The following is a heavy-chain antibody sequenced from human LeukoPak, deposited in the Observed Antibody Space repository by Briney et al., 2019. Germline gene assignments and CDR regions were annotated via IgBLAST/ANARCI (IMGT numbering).Heavy chain of an antibody. CDR3: ARIEYSGYDFRGGADY. CDR2: IYYSGST. CDR1: GGSISSSSYY. V-gene: IGHV4-39*07. D-gene: IGHD5-12*01. J-gene: IGHJ4*02. Sequence: PSETLSLTCTVSGGSISSSSYYWGWIRQPPGKGLEWIGSIYYSGSTYYNPSLKSRVTISVDTSKNQFSLKLSSVTAADTAVYYCARIEYSGYDFRGGADYWGQGTLVTVSS.